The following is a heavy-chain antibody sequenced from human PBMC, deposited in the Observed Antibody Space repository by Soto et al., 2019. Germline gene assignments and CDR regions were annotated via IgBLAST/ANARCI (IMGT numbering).Heavy chain of an antibody. J-gene: IGHJ3*02. V-gene: IGHV3-74*01. CDR2: INSDGSST. D-gene: IGHD3-22*01. CDR3: ARGAHGSGYSDAFDI. CDR1: GFTFSSYW. Sequence: GGSLRLSCAASGFTFSSYWMHWVRQAPGKGLVWVSRINSDGSSTSYADSVRGRFTISRDNAKNTLYLQMNSLRAEDTAVYYCARGAHGSGYSDAFDIWGQGTMVTVSS.